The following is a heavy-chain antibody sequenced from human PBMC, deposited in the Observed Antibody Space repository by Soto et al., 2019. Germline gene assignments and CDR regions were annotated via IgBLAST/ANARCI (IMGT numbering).Heavy chain of an antibody. V-gene: IGHV4-31*03. D-gene: IGHD3-3*01. CDR2: IYYSGST. CDR1: GGSISSGGYY. J-gene: IGHJ4*02. CDR3: ARLRDFWSGYPFDY. Sequence: SETLSLTCTVSGGSISSGGYYWSWIRQHPGKGLEWIGYIYYSGSTYYKSSLKSRVTISVDTSKNQFSLKLSSVTAADTAVYYCARLRDFWSGYPFDYWGQGTLATVSS.